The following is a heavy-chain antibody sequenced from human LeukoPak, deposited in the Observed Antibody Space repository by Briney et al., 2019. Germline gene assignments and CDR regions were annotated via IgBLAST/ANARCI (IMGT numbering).Heavy chain of an antibody. CDR2: IYSGGST. CDR1: GFTFSGYW. J-gene: IGHJ4*02. D-gene: IGHD6-19*01. CDR3: AVAYSSGWTVDY. Sequence: PGGSLRLSCAASGFTFSGYWMHWVRPSPGKGLEWVSLIYSGGSTYYADSVKGRFTISRDNSKNTLYLQMNSLRAEDTAVYYCAVAYSSGWTVDYWGQGTLVTVSS. V-gene: IGHV3-66*01.